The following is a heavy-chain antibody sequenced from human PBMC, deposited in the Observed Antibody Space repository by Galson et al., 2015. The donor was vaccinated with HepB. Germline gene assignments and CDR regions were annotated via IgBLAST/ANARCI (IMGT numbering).Heavy chain of an antibody. CDR2: ISYDGTNR. CDR3: AKGLLQYDFWARHDAFDI. CDR1: GFDFSTHA. V-gene: IGHV3-30*18. Sequence: SLRLSCAASGFDFSTHAMSWVRQAPGKGLEWVATISYDGTNRYYADSVKGRFTISRDNSRNTLFLQMNSLRPEDTAVYYCAKGLLQYDFWARHDAFDIWGQGTMVTVSS. J-gene: IGHJ3*02. D-gene: IGHD3-3*01.